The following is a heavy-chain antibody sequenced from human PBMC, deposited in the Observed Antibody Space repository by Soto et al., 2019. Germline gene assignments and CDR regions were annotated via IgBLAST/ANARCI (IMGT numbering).Heavy chain of an antibody. CDR1: GFTFSSFW. V-gene: IGHV3-74*01. D-gene: IGHD6-19*01. Sequence: GGSLRLSCAASGFTFSSFWMHWVRQAPGKGLVWVSRIKSDGSSTSYADSVKGRFTISRDNAKNTLFLQMNSLRAEDTAVYYCARDRDGYSRGWYVYWGQGTPVTVSS. J-gene: IGHJ4*02. CDR2: IKSDGSST. CDR3: ARDRDGYSRGWYVY.